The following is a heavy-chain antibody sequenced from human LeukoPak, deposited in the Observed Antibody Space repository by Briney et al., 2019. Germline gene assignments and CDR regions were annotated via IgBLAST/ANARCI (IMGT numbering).Heavy chain of an antibody. CDR1: GGSFSGYY. J-gene: IGHJ5*02. Sequence: SETLSLTCAVYGGSFSGYYWSWIRQPPGKGLEWIGEINHSGSTNYNPSLESRVTISVDTSKNQFSLKLSSVTAADTAVYYCARGMTETRLFDPWGQGTLVTVSS. CDR2: INHSGST. V-gene: IGHV4-34*01. D-gene: IGHD1/OR15-1a*01. CDR3: ARGMTETRLFDP.